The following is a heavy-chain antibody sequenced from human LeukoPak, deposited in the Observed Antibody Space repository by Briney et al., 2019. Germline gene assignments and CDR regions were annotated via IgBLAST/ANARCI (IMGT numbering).Heavy chain of an antibody. D-gene: IGHD2-21*01. CDR2: IYYIGST. CDR3: ARETYPSGWFDP. J-gene: IGHJ5*02. V-gene: IGHV4-59*01. Sequence: PSETLSLTCIVSGGSISSYYWSGIRQPPGKGLEWIGYIYYIGSTNYNPSLKSRVTISVGTSKNQFSLKLRSVTAADTAVYYCARETYPSGWFDPWGQGTLVTVSS. CDR1: GGSISSYY.